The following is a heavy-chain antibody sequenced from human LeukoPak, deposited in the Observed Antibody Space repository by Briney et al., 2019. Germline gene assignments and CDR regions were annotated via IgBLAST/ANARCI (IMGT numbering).Heavy chain of an antibody. D-gene: IGHD6-19*01. CDR2: VYYSGST. CDR3: ARDPSGSGWRNFDY. Sequence: SETLSLTCTVSGGSVSSGRYYWSWIRQPPGKGLEWIGYVYYSGSTNYSPSLKSRVTISLDTSENQFSLKLSSVTAADTAVYYCARDPSGSGWRNFDYWGQGTLVTVSS. CDR1: GGSVSSGRYY. V-gene: IGHV4-61*01. J-gene: IGHJ4*02.